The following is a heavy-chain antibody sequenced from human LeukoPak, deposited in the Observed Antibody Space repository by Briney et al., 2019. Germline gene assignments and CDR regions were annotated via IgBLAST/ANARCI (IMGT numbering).Heavy chain of an antibody. D-gene: IGHD5-18*01. Sequence: ASVKVSCKASGGTFSSYAISWVRQAPGQGLEWMGRIIPIFGTANYAQKFQGRVTITTDESTSTAYMELSSLRSEDTAVYYCARDARYEYSYGYEFDPWGQGTLVTVSS. CDR2: IIPIFGTA. J-gene: IGHJ5*02. V-gene: IGHV1-69*05. CDR1: GGTFSSYA. CDR3: ARDARYEYSYGYEFDP.